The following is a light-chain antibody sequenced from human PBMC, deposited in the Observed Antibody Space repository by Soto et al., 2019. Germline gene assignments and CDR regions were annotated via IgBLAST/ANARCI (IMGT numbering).Light chain of an antibody. CDR1: SSDVGGYNY. V-gene: IGLV2-14*01. Sequence: QSALTQPASVSGSPGQSITISSTGTSSDVGGYNYVSWYQQHPGKAPKLMIYDVSNRPSGVSNRFSGSKSGNTASLTISGLQAEDEADYYCSSYTSSSTLRVFGGGTKVTVL. J-gene: IGLJ2*01. CDR3: SSYTSSSTLRV. CDR2: DVS.